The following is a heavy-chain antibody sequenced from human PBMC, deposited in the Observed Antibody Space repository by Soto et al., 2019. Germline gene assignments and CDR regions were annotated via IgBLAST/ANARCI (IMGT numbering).Heavy chain of an antibody. Sequence: GSLRLSCAASGFTFSSYEMNWVRQAPGKGLEWVSYISSSGSTIYYADSVKGRFTISRDNAKNSLYLQMDSLRAEDTAVYYCARLRKGGYCDYWGQGSLVTVSS. D-gene: IGHD1-26*01. J-gene: IGHJ4*02. V-gene: IGHV3-48*03. CDR2: ISSSGSTI. CDR1: GFTFSSYE. CDR3: ARLRKGGYCDY.